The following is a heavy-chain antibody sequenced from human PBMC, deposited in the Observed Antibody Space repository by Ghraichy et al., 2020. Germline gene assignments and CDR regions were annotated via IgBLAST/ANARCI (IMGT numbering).Heavy chain of an antibody. Sequence: SETLSLTCTVSGGSISSYYWSWIRQPPGKGLEWIGYIYYSGSTNYNPSLKSRVTISVDTSKNQFSLKLSSVTAADTAVYYCARERDYGDYGRFDYWGQGTLVTVSS. CDR3: ARERDYGDYGRFDY. D-gene: IGHD4-17*01. J-gene: IGHJ4*02. V-gene: IGHV4-59*01. CDR1: GGSISSYY. CDR2: IYYSGST.